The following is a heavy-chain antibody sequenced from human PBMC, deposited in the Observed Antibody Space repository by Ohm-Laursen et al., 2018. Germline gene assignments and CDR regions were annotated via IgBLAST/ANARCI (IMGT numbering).Heavy chain of an antibody. CDR2: ISGYNGNT. CDR1: GYTFTSYD. Sequence: GASVKVSCKASGYTFTSYDINWVRQAPGQGLEWMGWISGYNGNTNYAQKLQGRVTMTTDISTSTAYMELRSLRSDDTAVYYCARGRMHYYDSSPRNDFDYWGQGTLVTVSS. J-gene: IGHJ4*02. V-gene: IGHV1-18*01. D-gene: IGHD3-22*01. CDR3: ARGRMHYYDSSPRNDFDY.